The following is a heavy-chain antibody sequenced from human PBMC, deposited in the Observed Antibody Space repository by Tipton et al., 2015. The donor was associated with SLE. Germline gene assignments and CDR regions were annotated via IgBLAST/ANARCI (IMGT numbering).Heavy chain of an antibody. CDR3: ARVGCGGDCYPPYYYYGMDV. CDR1: GGSISSNY. J-gene: IGHJ6*02. D-gene: IGHD2-21*01. CDR2: TYYSGST. V-gene: IGHV4-59*01. Sequence: TLSLTCTVSGGSISSNYWSWIRPPPGKGLEWIGYTYYSGSTNYNPSLTSRVTLSVDTSKNQFSLKLSSVTAADTAVYYCARVGCGGDCYPPYYYYGMDVWGQGTTVTVSS.